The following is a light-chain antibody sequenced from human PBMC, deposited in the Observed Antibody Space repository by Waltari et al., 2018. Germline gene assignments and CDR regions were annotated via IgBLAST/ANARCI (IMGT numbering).Light chain of an antibody. CDR3: QTGGHGTWV. CDR1: SGHINNV. J-gene: IGLJ3*02. Sequence: QLVPTQSPSASASLGASVKLTCTLSSGHINNVIASLQQRPEKGPRYLMKVNSDGSHNKGDDIPDRFSGSGSGAERYLSISSLQSEDEADYICQTGGHGTWVFGGGTKLTVL. CDR2: VNSDGSH. V-gene: IGLV4-69*01.